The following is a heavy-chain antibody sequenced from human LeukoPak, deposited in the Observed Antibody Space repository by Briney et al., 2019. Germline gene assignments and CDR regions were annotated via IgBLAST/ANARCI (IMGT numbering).Heavy chain of an antibody. D-gene: IGHD5-24*01. V-gene: IGHV4-34*01. J-gene: IGHJ4*02. Sequence: SETLSLTCAVYGGSFSGYYWSWIRQPPGKGLEWIGEINHSGSTNYNPSLKSRVTISVDTSKNQFSLKLSSVTAADTAVYYCARGRRWLPDYWGQGTLATVSS. CDR1: GGSFSGYY. CDR2: INHSGST. CDR3: ARGRRWLPDY.